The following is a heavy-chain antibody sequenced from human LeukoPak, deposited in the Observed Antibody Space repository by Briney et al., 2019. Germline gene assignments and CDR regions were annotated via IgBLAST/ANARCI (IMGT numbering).Heavy chain of an antibody. CDR1: GFTFSSHG. V-gene: IGHV3-48*01. CDR2: ISSGRRTI. D-gene: IGHD2-15*01. J-gene: IGHJ4*02. CDR3: ARSSSRYCSGGSCYSGVLGYFDY. Sequence: GGSLRLSCAASGFTFSSHGISWVRQAPGKGLEWVSYISSGRRTISYADSVKGRFTISRDNAKNSLYLQMNSLRAEDTAVYYCARSSSRYCSGGSCYSGVLGYFDYWGQGTLVTVSS.